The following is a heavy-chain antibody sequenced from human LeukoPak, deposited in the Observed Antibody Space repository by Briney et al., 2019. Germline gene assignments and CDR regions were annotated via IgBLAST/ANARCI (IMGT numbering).Heavy chain of an antibody. CDR1: SGSFSGYY. CDR2: VNHSGFT. J-gene: IGHJ4*02. CDR3: AASGWTPGLDY. D-gene: IGHD6-19*01. V-gene: IGHV4-34*01. Sequence: SETLSLTCAIYSGSFSGYYWNWIRQPPGKGLEWIGEVNHSGFTNYNPSLNSRVTMSVDTSKNQFSLNLTSVTAADTAVYYCAASGWTPGLDYWGQGTPVTVSS.